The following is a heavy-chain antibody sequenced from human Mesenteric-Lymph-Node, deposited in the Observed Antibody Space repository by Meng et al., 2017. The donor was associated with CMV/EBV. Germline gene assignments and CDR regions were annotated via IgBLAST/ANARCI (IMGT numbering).Heavy chain of an antibody. Sequence: GGSLRLSCAASGFTFSSYAMSWVRQAPGKGLEWVSSISSSSSYIYYADSVKGRFTISRDNAKNSLYLQMNSLRAEDTAVYYCARDTRLTGFDYWGQGTLVTVSS. D-gene: IGHD2-8*01. CDR1: GFTFSSYA. CDR2: ISSSSSYI. V-gene: IGHV3-21*01. J-gene: IGHJ4*02. CDR3: ARDTRLTGFDY.